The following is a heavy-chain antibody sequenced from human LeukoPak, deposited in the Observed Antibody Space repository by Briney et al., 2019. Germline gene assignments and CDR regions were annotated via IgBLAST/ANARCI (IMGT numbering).Heavy chain of an antibody. CDR3: AKSKGQGYCTNGVCYGGFDY. V-gene: IGHV3-23*01. CDR1: GFTFSSYA. CDR2: ISGSGGST. Sequence: GGSLRLPCAASGFTFSSYAMSWVRQASGKGLEWVSAISGSGGSTYYADSVKGRFTISRDNSKNTLYLQMNSLRAEDTAVYYCAKSKGQGYCTNGVCYGGFDYWGQGTLVTVSS. D-gene: IGHD2-8*01. J-gene: IGHJ4*02.